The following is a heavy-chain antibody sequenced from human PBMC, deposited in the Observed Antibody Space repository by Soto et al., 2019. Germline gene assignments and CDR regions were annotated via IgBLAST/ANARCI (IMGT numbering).Heavy chain of an antibody. D-gene: IGHD6-19*01. J-gene: IGHJ6*02. V-gene: IGHV3-23*01. CDR2: ISGSGGST. CDR3: AKSYSSGWYYYGMDV. CDR1: GFTFSSYA. Sequence: EVQLLESGGGLVQPGGSLRLSCAASGFTFSSYAMSWVRQAPGKGLEWVSAISGSGGSTYYEDSVKGRFTISRDNSKNTLYLQMNSLRAEDTAVYYCAKSYSSGWYYYGMDVWGQGTTVTVSS.